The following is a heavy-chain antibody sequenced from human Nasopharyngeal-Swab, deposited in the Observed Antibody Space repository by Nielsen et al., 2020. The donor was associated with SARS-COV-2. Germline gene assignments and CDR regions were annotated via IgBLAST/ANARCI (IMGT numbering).Heavy chain of an antibody. CDR3: ATYGYGSYYYYYMDV. Sequence: SETLSLTCTVSGGSISSSSYYWGWIRQPPGKRLEWIGSIYYSGSTYYNPSLKSRATISVDTSKNQFSLKLSSVTAADTAVYYCATYGYGSYYYYYMDVWGKGTTVTVSS. D-gene: IGHD5-18*01. J-gene: IGHJ6*03. V-gene: IGHV4-39*01. CDR1: GGSISSSSYY. CDR2: IYYSGST.